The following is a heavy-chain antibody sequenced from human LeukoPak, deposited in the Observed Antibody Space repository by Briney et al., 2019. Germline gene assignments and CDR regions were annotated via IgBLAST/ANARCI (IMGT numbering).Heavy chain of an antibody. J-gene: IGHJ3*02. Sequence: GGSLRLSCAASGFSFTTYVMHWVRQAPGKGLEWVAFIWSDGSIQNHADSVKGRFTISRDNSKNTLFLQMNSLRPGDTAAYYCAKEENAFDIWGQGTMVTVSS. CDR2: IWSDGSIQ. CDR1: GFSFTTYV. CDR3: AKEENAFDI. V-gene: IGHV3-30*02.